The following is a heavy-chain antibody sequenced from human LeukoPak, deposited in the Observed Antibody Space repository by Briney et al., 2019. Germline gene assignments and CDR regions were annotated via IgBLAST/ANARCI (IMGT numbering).Heavy chain of an antibody. V-gene: IGHV1-69*04. CDR1: GGTFSSYA. D-gene: IGHD5-24*01. CDR2: IIPILGIA. Sequence: GASVKVSCKASGGTFSSYAISWVRQAPGQGLEWMGRIIPILGIANYAQKFQGRVTITADTSTDTAYMELSSLTSDDTAVYYCVTDPYTTRDDYNFEPQGAYWGQGTLVTVSS. J-gene: IGHJ4*02. CDR3: VTDPYTTRDDYNFEPQGAY.